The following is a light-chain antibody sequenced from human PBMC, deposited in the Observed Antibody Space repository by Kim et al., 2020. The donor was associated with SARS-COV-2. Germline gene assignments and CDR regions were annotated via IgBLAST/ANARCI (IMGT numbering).Light chain of an antibody. CDR1: QSVSSY. Sequence: EIVLTQSPGTLSLSPGERATLSCRASQSVSSYLAWYQQKFGHSPRLLIYDASSRATGIPDRFSGSGSGTDFTLTISRLEPEDFAVYYCQQYGSSPWTFGQGTKVDIK. V-gene: IGKV3-20*01. J-gene: IGKJ1*01. CDR3: QQYGSSPWT. CDR2: DAS.